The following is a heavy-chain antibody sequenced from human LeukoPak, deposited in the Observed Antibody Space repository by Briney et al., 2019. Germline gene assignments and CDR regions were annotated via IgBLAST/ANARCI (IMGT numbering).Heavy chain of an antibody. D-gene: IGHD1-26*01. CDR3: ATLGHLFHSGSYHY. Sequence: ASVKVSCKVSGYTLTELSMHWVRQAPGKGLEWMGGFDPEDGETIYAQKFQGRVTMTEDTSTDTAYMELSSLRSEDTAVYYCATLGHLFHSGSYHYWGQGTLVTVSS. J-gene: IGHJ4*02. V-gene: IGHV1-24*01. CDR1: GYTLTELS. CDR2: FDPEDGET.